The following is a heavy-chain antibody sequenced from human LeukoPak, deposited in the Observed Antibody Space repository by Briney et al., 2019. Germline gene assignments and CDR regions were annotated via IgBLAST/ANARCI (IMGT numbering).Heavy chain of an antibody. CDR3: ARGEYHQDGIGYNRFDN. J-gene: IGHJ4*02. CDR1: GFTLSSYA. D-gene: IGHD5-24*01. CDR2: ISAASRGI. Sequence: GESLRLSCAASGFTLSSYAMIWVRQAPGKGQEWISHISAASRGIYYADTVKGRFTISRDNAENSVFLQMRSLRPEDTAVYYCARGEYHQDGIGYNRFDNWGQGVLVTVSS. V-gene: IGHV3-48*01.